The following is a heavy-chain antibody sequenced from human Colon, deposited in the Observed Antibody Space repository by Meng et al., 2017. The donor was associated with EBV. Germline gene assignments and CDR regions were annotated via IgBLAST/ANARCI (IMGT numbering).Heavy chain of an antibody. CDR1: GGSISSGGYY. V-gene: IGHV4-31*03. CDR2: IYYSGST. J-gene: IGHJ4*02. Sequence: QVQLKGSGPGLVKPSQSLSLTCTVSGGSISSGGYYWSWIRQHPGKGLEWIGYIYYSGSTYYNPSLKSRVTISIDTSKNQFSLKLSSVTAADTAVYYCARGPSRWLQFSFDYWGQGTLVTVSS. CDR3: ARGPSRWLQFSFDY. D-gene: IGHD5-24*01.